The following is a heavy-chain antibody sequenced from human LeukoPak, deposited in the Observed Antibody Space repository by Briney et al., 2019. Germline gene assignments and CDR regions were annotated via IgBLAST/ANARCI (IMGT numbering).Heavy chain of an antibody. V-gene: IGHV4-59*11. CDR3: VRGAYSDYSSPFDP. CDR1: GGSICSHS. D-gene: IGHD4-11*01. CDR2: IHYSGST. J-gene: IGHJ5*02. Sequence: SETLSLTCNVSGGSICSHSWSWVRQPPGKGLEWIGYIHYSGSTNYNPSLKSRVNILVDTSKKHFSLKLRSVTAADTAVYYCVRGAYSDYSSPFDPWGQGTLVTVSS.